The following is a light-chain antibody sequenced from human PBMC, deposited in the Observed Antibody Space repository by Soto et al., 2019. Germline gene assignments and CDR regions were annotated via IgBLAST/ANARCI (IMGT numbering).Light chain of an antibody. CDR1: QSISSY. V-gene: IGKV1-39*01. J-gene: IGKJ1*01. CDR2: GAS. Sequence: DIQMTQSPSSLSASVGDRVTITCRASQSISSYLNWYQQRPGKAPKVLIYGASTLQSGVPSRFSGSGSGTDFTLAISSLQPDDFATYYCQHYNSYSEAFGQGTKVDI. CDR3: QHYNSYSEA.